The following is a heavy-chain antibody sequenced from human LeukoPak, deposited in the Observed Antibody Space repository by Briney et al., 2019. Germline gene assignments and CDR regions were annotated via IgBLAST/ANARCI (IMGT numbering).Heavy chain of an antibody. CDR1: GYSFTSYW. CDR2: IYPGDSDT. D-gene: IGHD5-12*01. CDR3: ARFKATTYYYYGMDV. J-gene: IGHJ6*02. Sequence: GESLKISCKGSGYSFTSYWIVWVRQMPGKGLEWRGIIYPGDSDTRYSPSFQGQVTISADKSISTAYLQWSSLKASDTAMYYCARFKATTYYYYGMDVWGQGTTVTVSS. V-gene: IGHV5-51*01.